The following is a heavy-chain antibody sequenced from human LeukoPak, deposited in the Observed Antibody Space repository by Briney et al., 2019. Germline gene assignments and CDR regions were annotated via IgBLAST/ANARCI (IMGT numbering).Heavy chain of an antibody. V-gene: IGHV1-8*01. Sequence: GASVKVSCKASGYTFTSYGFSWVRQATGQGLEWMGWMNPNSGNTGYAQKFQGRVTMTRNTSISTAYMELRSLRSDDTAVYYCARDDVDIVATIDYWGQGTLVTVSS. CDR1: GYTFTSYG. J-gene: IGHJ4*02. D-gene: IGHD5-12*01. CDR2: MNPNSGNT. CDR3: ARDDVDIVATIDY.